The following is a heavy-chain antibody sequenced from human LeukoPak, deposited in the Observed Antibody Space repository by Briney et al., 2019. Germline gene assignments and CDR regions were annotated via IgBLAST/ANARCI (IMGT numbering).Heavy chain of an antibody. V-gene: IGHV3-66*02. Sequence: PGGTLRLSCAVSGFTLSSNYMSWIRQAPGKGLEWVSVIYSGGSTYYADSVKGRFTISRVNSKNTLYLQMNSLRAEDTAVYYCAKTFYAEQFDYWGQGTLVTVSS. CDR3: AKTFYAEQFDY. J-gene: IGHJ4*02. D-gene: IGHD1/OR15-1a*01. CDR1: GFTLSSNY. CDR2: IYSGGST.